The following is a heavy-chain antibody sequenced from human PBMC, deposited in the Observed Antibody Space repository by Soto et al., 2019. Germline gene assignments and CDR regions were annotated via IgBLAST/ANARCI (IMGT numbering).Heavy chain of an antibody. V-gene: IGHV1-8*01. CDR1: GYTFTSYD. CDR3: ARPRYCTNAVCLYSFDY. CDR2: MNPNSGNT. D-gene: IGHD2-8*01. Sequence: ASVKVSCKASGYTFTSYDINWVRQATGQGLEWMGWMNPNSGNTGYAQKFQGRVTMTRNTSISTAYMELSSLRSEDTAVYYCARPRYCTNAVCLYSFDYCGKGTLVNVSA. J-gene: IGHJ4*02.